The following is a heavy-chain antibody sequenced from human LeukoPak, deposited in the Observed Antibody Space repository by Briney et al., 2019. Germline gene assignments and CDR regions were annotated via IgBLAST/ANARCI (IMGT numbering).Heavy chain of an antibody. Sequence: PGSSLRISCAATGFTFSSYGMHWVRQAPGKGLEWVAVIWYDGSNKYYADPVKGRFTISRDNSKNTLYLQMNSLRAEDTAVYYCAGGQNYYGSGSYPWGQGTLVTVSS. CDR2: IWYDGSNK. J-gene: IGHJ5*02. V-gene: IGHV3-33*01. CDR1: GFTFSSYG. CDR3: AGGQNYYGSGSYP. D-gene: IGHD3-10*01.